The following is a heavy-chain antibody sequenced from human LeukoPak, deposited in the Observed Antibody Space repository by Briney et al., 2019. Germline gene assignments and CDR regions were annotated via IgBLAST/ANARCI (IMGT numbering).Heavy chain of an antibody. CDR2: ISERGSHI. Sequence: GGSLRLSCAVSRFTVSNYNMNWVRQGPGKGLEWVSFISERGSHIYYADSVKGRFTISRDNAKNSVYLQMRSLKHEDTAVYYCARGRLGWSDYWGQGILVTVSS. V-gene: IGHV3-48*02. CDR3: ARGRLGWSDY. D-gene: IGHD1-26*01. CDR1: RFTVSNYN. J-gene: IGHJ4*02.